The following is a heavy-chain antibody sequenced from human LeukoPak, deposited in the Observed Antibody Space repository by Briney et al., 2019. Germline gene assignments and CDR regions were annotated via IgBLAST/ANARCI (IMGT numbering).Heavy chain of an antibody. J-gene: IGHJ4*02. CDR3: AKASQRAGVYFDY. D-gene: IGHD2-8*01. Sequence: GALRLSCAASGFTFSSYGMHWVRQAPGEGLEWVAVISYDGSNKYYADSVKGRFTISRDNSKNTLYLQMNSLRAEDTAVYYCAKASQRAGVYFDYWGQGTLVTVSS. V-gene: IGHV3-30*18. CDR2: ISYDGSNK. CDR1: GFTFSSYG.